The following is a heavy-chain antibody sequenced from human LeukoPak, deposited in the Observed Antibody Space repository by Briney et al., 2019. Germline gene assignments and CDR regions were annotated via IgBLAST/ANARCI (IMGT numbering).Heavy chain of an antibody. D-gene: IGHD6-13*01. CDR3: ARAVPEYSSSWYYY. CDR2: INPNSGGT. Sequence: GASVKVSCKASGYTFTGYYMHWVRQAPGQGLEWMGWINPNSGGTNYAQKFQGRVTMTRDTSISTAYMELSRLRADDTAVYYCARAVPEYSSSWYYYWGQGPLVTVSS. J-gene: IGHJ4*02. CDR1: GYTFTGYY. V-gene: IGHV1-2*02.